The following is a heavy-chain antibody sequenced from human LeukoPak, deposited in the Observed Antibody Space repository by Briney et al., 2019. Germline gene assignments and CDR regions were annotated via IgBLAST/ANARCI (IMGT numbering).Heavy chain of an antibody. V-gene: IGHV3-15*01. CDR2: IKSKTDGGTT. CDR3: TTAMVRGVMFDY. D-gene: IGHD3-10*01. CDR1: GFTFSNAW. J-gene: IGHJ4*02. Sequence: GGSLRLSCAASGFTFSNAWMSWVRQAPGKGLECVGRIKSKTDGGTTDYAAPVKGRFTISRDDSKNTLYLQMISLKTEDTAVYYCTTAMVRGVMFDYWGQGTLVTVSS.